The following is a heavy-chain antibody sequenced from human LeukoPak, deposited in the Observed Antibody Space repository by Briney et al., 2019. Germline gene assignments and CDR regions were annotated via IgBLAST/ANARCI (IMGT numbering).Heavy chain of an antibody. V-gene: IGHV4-31*03. J-gene: IGHJ4*02. D-gene: IGHD5-12*01. CDR3: AGGGLVANFDY. CDR1: GGSISSGGYY. CDR2: IYYSGST. Sequence: PSETLSLTCTVSGGSISSGGYYWSWIRQHPGKGLEWIGYIYYSGSTYYNPSLKSRVTISVDTSKSQFSLKLSSVTAADTAVYYCAGGGLVANFDYWGQGTLVTVSS.